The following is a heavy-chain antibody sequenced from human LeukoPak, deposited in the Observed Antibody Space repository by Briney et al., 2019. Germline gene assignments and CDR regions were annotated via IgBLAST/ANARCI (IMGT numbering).Heavy chain of an antibody. CDR1: GYTFTGYY. D-gene: IGHD4-11*01. Sequence: ASVKVSCKASGYTFTGYYIHWVRQAPGQGLEWMGWINPNSAGTNYAQKFQGRVTMTRDTSISTAYMELSSLRSDDTAVYYCARDATARDCSNSDYWGQGTLVTVSS. CDR2: INPNSAGT. J-gene: IGHJ4*02. V-gene: IGHV1-2*02. CDR3: ARDATARDCSNSDY.